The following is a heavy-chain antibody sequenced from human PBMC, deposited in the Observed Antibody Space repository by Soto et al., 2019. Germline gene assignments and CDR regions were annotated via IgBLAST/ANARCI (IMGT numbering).Heavy chain of an antibody. CDR1: GGSISSGDYY. CDR3: ARAVDTAMTHRAYYSDY. J-gene: IGHJ4*02. Sequence: SETLSLTCTVSGGSISSGDYYWSWIRQPPGKGLEWIGYIYYSGSTYYNPSLKSRVTISVDTSKNQFSLKLSSVTAADTAVYYCARAVDTAMTHRAYYSDYWGQVTLVTVSS. CDR2: IYYSGST. D-gene: IGHD5-18*01. V-gene: IGHV4-30-4*01.